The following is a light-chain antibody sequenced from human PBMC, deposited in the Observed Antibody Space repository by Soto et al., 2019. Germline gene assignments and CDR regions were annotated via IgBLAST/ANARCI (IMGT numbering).Light chain of an antibody. CDR1: QSISSW. CDR2: DAA. V-gene: IGKV1-5*01. CDR3: QRYNSDWR. Sequence: DIQMTQSPSTLSASVGVRVTVTCRASQSISSWLAWYQQKPGKAPKLLIYDAARLESGVPSMLRGSRTGTEITHTISSLQPDDCATYYYQRYNSDWRVGQGTKVDI. J-gene: IGKJ1*01.